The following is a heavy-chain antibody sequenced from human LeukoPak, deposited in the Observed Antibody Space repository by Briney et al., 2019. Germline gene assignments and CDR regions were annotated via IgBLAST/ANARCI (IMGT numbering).Heavy chain of an antibody. CDR2: IDPRDSYT. CDR3: ATYEILTGRSDY. CDR1: EYSFTSYW. J-gene: IGHJ4*02. D-gene: IGHD3-9*01. Sequence: PGESLKISCKASEYSFTSYWITWVRQMPGKGLEWMGRIDPRDSYTNYSPSFQGHVTISADKSTNTADLQWSSLKASDTAMYYCATYEILTGRSDYWGQETLVTVSS. V-gene: IGHV5-10-1*01.